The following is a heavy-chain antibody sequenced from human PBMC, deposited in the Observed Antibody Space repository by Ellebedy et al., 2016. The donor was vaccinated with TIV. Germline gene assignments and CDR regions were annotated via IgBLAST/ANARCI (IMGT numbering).Heavy chain of an antibody. J-gene: IGHJ3*02. Sequence: GESLKISCAPSGFIFRNHAMHWVRQTPGKGLEWVAIISYDRSYKDHAESVKGRFTISRDNSKNTLHLQMNSLRDEDTAMYYCLAEVGSRAFHIWGQGTRVTVSS. CDR1: GFIFRNHA. CDR3: LAEVGSRAFHI. V-gene: IGHV3-30-3*01. CDR2: ISYDRSYK. D-gene: IGHD1-26*01.